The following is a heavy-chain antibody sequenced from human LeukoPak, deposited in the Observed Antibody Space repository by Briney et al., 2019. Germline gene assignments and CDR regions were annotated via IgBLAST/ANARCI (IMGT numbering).Heavy chain of an antibody. D-gene: IGHD1-1*01. Sequence: GASLKISCRGSGYTFTNYWIGWVRQMPGKGLECMGIIYPGESAARYSPSFQGQVTISVDQSISTTYLQWSSLKASDTAIYYCARPGQRTDNAGWNHFDYWGQGTLVTVSS. CDR3: ARPGQRTDNAGWNHFDY. CDR2: IYPGESAA. V-gene: IGHV5-51*01. CDR1: GYTFTNYW. J-gene: IGHJ4*02.